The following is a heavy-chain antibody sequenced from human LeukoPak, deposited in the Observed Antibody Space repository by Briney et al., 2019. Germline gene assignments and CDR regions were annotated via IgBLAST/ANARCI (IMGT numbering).Heavy chain of an antibody. CDR1: GGSISSYY. Sequence: SETLSLTCTVSGGSISSYYWSWIRQPPGKGLEWIGYIYYSGSTNYNPSLKSRVTISVDTSKNQFSLKLSSVTAADTAVYYCARHLGKSNRFDPWGQGTLVTVSS. CDR2: IYYSGST. CDR3: ARHLGKSNRFDP. J-gene: IGHJ5*02. D-gene: IGHD4-23*01. V-gene: IGHV4-59*08.